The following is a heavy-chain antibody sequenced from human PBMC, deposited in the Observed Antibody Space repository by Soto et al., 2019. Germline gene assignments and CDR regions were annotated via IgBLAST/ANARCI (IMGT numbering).Heavy chain of an antibody. CDR3: ARDRIRSSSTDWPEWFDP. CDR2: IHYSGST. Sequence: PSETLSLTCAVSGYTISSSNYWSWIRQPPGKGLEWIGYIHYSGSTNYNPSLKSRVTISLDTSKNQFSLKLSSVTAADTAVYYCARDRIRSSSTDWPEWFDPWGQGTLVTVSS. V-gene: IGHV4-61*01. J-gene: IGHJ5*02. D-gene: IGHD2-2*01. CDR1: GYTISSSNY.